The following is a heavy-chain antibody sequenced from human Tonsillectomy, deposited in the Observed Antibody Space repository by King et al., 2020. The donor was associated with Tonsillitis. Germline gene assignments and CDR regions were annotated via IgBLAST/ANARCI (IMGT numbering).Heavy chain of an antibody. CDR2: IHASGST. CDR1: GASINSDSYF. Sequence: VQLQESGPGLVKPSQTLSLTCTVSGASINSDSYFWNWIRQPAGKGLEWIGRIHASGSTSSHPSLESRVTISIDTSKSQFSLKLSAVTAADTAVYYCAREEYGDDPYWGQGTVVTVS. V-gene: IGHV4-61*02. D-gene: IGHD4-17*01. CDR3: AREEYGDDPY. J-gene: IGHJ4*02.